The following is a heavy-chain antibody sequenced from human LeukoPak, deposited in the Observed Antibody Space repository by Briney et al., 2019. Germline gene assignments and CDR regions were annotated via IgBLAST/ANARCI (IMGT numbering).Heavy chain of an antibody. J-gene: IGHJ4*02. D-gene: IGHD1-26*01. CDR3: AKPYPPRELLPFDY. V-gene: IGHV3-15*01. CDR2: IKSKTDGGTT. Sequence: PGGSLRLSCAASGFTFSNAWMSWVRQAPGKGLEWVGRIKSKTDGGTTDYAAPVKGRFTISRDDSKNTLYLQMNSLKTEDTAVYYCAKPYPPRELLPFDYWGQGTLVTVSS. CDR1: GFTFSNAW.